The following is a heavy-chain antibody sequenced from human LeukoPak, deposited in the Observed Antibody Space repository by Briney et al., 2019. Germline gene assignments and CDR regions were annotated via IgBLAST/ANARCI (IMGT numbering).Heavy chain of an antibody. J-gene: IGHJ4*02. V-gene: IGHV4-34*01. CDR3: ARAHKDCISSTCYAPPGY. Sequence: PSETLSLTCAVYGGSFSGYYWSWIRQPPGKGLEWIGEIKHSGSTNYNPSLKSRVTTSVDRSKNQFSLKLISVTAADTAVYYCARAHKDCISSTCYAPPGYWGQGTPVTVSS. CDR1: GGSFSGYY. D-gene: IGHD2-2*01. CDR2: IKHSGST.